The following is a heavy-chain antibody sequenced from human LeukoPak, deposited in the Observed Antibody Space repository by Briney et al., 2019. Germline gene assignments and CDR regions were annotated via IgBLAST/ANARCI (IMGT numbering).Heavy chain of an antibody. CDR1: GFTFDDYG. D-gene: IGHD5-12*01. CDR2: INWNGGST. J-gene: IGHJ4*02. CDR3: ARGSGYDAFDY. Sequence: GGSLRPSCAASGFTFDDYGMSWVRQAPGKGLEWVSGINWNGGSTGYADSVKGRFTISRDNAKNSLYLQMNSLRAEDTALYHCARGSGYDAFDYWGQGTLVTVSS. V-gene: IGHV3-20*01.